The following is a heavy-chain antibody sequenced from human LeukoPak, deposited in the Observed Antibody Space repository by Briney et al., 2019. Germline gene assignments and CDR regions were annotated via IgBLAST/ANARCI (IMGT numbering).Heavy chain of an antibody. Sequence: SGTLSLTCAVSGGSISSSNWWSWVRQPPGKGLEWIGEIYHSGSTNYNPSLKSRVTISADKSKNQFSLKLSSVTAADTAVYYCATRNYYDSSGYYYADYWGQGTLVTVSS. J-gene: IGHJ4*02. CDR3: ATRNYYDSSGYYYADY. CDR1: GGSISSSNW. CDR2: IYHSGST. V-gene: IGHV4-4*02. D-gene: IGHD3-22*01.